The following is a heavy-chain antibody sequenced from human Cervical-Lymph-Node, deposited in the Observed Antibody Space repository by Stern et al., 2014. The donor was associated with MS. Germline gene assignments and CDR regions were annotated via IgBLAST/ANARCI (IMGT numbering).Heavy chain of an antibody. CDR3: ARGRARTMMAPRGAFDI. CDR1: GFPFTIYW. J-gene: IGHJ3*02. D-gene: IGHD5-24*01. Sequence: EVQLVQSGAEVRKSGESLQISCKASGFPFTIYWIAWVRQMPGKGLQWMGIIYPGDSDTRYSPSFQGQGTISVDKSDNTASLQGSSLKASDTAIYYCARGRARTMMAPRGAFDIWGQGTMVTVSS. CDR2: IYPGDSDT. V-gene: IGHV5-51*01.